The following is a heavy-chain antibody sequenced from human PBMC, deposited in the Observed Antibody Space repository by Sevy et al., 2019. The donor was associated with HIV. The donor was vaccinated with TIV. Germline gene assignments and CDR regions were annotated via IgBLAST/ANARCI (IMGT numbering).Heavy chain of an antibody. CDR3: AKEAGYTVDWYPGY. CDR2: LSSDGNNK. Sequence: GGSLRLSCAASGFTFSSYGMRWVRQAPGKGLEWVAVLSSDGNNKYYADSVKGRFTISRDNSKNTLYLQMNSLRADDTAMYYCAKEAGYTVDWYPGYWGQGTLVTVSS. D-gene: IGHD3-9*01. J-gene: IGHJ4*02. CDR1: GFTFSSYG. V-gene: IGHV3-30*18.